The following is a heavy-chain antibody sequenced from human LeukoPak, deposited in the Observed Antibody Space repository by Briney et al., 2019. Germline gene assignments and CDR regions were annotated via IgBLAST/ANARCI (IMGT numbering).Heavy chain of an antibody. CDR3: ARAGYYDSSGYYDY. V-gene: IGHV1-18*01. Sequence: ASVKVSCEASGYTFTSYGISWVRQAPGQGLEWMGWISAYNGNTNYAQKLQGRVTMTTDTSTSTAYMELRSLRSDDTAVYYCARAGYYDSSGYYDYWGQGTLVTVSS. CDR1: GYTFTSYG. J-gene: IGHJ4*02. CDR2: ISAYNGNT. D-gene: IGHD3-22*01.